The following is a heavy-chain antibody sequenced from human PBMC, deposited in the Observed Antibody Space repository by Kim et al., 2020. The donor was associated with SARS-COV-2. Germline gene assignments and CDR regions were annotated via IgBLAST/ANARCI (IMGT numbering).Heavy chain of an antibody. CDR3: ASIAVAEVGY. V-gene: IGHV4-59*01. Sequence: SETLPLTCTVSGGSISSYYWSWIRQPPGKGLEWIGYIYYSGSTNYNPTLKSRVTISVDTSKNQFSLKLSSVTAADTAVYYCASIAVAEVGYWGQGTLVTVSS. CDR2: IYYSGST. CDR1: GGSISSYY. D-gene: IGHD6-19*01. J-gene: IGHJ4*02.